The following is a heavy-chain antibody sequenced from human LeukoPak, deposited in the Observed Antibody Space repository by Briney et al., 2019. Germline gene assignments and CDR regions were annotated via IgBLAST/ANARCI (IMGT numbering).Heavy chain of an antibody. D-gene: IGHD6-13*01. J-gene: IGHJ4*02. CDR3: ARGVAAGYDY. V-gene: IGHV1-8*01. CDR2: MSPNSGDT. CDR1: GYTFTSYH. Sequence: ASVKVSCKASGYTFTSYHINWVRQAPGQGLEWVGWMSPNSGDTGFAQKFQGRVTMTRNTSITTAYMELSSLRSDDTAIYYCARGVAAGYDYWGQGTLVTVSS.